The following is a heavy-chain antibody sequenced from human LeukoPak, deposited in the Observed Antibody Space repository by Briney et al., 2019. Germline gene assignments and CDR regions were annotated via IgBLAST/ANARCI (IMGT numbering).Heavy chain of an antibody. CDR1: GASLSVSH. D-gene: IGHD3-22*01. CDR2: VNHSVDA. V-gene: IGHV4-34*01. CDR3: ARSEVNSSGYWVILY. J-gene: IGHJ4*02. Sequence: SETLSLTCDVDGASLSVSHWSWSRQSPRKRREWSGEVNHSVDANYNPSLKTRVDISVDMSKNQFSLKMNSVTAAETAVYYCARSEVNSSGYWVILYWGQGTLVTVSS.